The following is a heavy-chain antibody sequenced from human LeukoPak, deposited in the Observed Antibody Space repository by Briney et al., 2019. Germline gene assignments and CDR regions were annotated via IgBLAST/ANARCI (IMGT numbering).Heavy chain of an antibody. D-gene: IGHD2-15*01. Sequence: ASVKVSCKASGYTFTSYDINWVRQATGQGLEWMGLVNPNRGHTGYAQKFQGRVTLTRNNSISTAYMELSSLRSEDTAVYYCARGAPGSYCSGGSCPYFDYWGQGTLVSVSS. CDR1: GYTFTSYD. J-gene: IGHJ4*02. CDR2: VNPNRGHT. CDR3: ARGAPGSYCSGGSCPYFDY. V-gene: IGHV1-8*01.